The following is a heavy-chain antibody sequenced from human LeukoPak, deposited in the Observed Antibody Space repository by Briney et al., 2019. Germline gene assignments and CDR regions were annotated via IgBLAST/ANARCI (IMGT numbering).Heavy chain of an antibody. J-gene: IGHJ3*02. CDR1: GFTFSSYS. V-gene: IGHV3-23*01. D-gene: IGHD2-2*02. CDR3: AKCSLTCYRGSFDI. Sequence: GGSLRLSCAASGFTFSSYSMMWVRQIPGKGLESVSVISASGGTTDYADSLRGRFTISRDNSKTTLYLQMNSLRVEDTAIYYCAKCSLTCYRGSFDIWGQGTTVTVSS. CDR2: ISASGGTT.